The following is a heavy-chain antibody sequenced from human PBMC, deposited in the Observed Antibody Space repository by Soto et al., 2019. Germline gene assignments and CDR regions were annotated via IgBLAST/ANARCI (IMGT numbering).Heavy chain of an antibody. CDR2: ISSSSSYI. D-gene: IGHD6-6*01. V-gene: IGHV3-21*01. J-gene: IGHJ5*02. CDR3: ARRGQLDDLSVWFDP. CDR1: GFTFSSYS. Sequence: GGSLRLSCAASGFTFSSYSMNWVRQAPGKGLEWVSSISSSSSYIYYADSVKGQFTISRDNAKNSLYLQMNSLRAEDTAVYYCARRGQLDDLSVWFDPWGQGTLVTVSS.